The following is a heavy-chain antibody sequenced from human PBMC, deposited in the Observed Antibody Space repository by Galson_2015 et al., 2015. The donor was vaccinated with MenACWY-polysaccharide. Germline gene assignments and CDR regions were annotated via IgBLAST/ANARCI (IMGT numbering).Heavy chain of an antibody. D-gene: IGHD6-19*01. V-gene: IGHV3-30*02. CDR1: GFTFKHYG. CDR2: IRHDGTNE. CDR3: AKQAYSSGCDC. Sequence: SLRLSCAASGFTFKHYGMHWVRQAPGKGLEWVAFIRHDGTNEDYVDSVRGRFTISRDNSKNTLYLQMSSLQTEDTAVYFCAKQAYSSGCDCWGLGTLVTVSS. J-gene: IGHJ4*02.